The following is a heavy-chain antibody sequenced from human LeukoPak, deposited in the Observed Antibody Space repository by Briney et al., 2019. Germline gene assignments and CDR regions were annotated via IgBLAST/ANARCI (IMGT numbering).Heavy chain of an antibody. CDR3: ARDSRGAFDI. CDR2: ISTSGTTI. D-gene: IGHD5-12*01. V-gene: IGHV3-11*01. Sequence: GGSLRLSCAASGFTFSDYYMSWIRQAPGKGLEWLLYISTSGTTIFYADSVKGRFTISRDNAKNSLYLQMNSLRAEDTALYYCARDSRGAFDIWGQGTMVTVSS. CDR1: GFTFSDYY. J-gene: IGHJ3*02.